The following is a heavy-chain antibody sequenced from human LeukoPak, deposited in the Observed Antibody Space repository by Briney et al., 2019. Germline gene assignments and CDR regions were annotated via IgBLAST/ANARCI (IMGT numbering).Heavy chain of an antibody. CDR1: GFTFSSYA. Sequence: GGSLRLSCAASGFTFSSYAMSWVRQAPGKGLEWVSAISGSGGSTYYADSVKGRFTISRDNSKNTLYLQMNRLRAEDTAVYYCAKVGYGDYYGMDVWGQGTTVTVSS. V-gene: IGHV3-23*01. CDR3: AKVGYGDYYGMDV. CDR2: ISGSGGST. D-gene: IGHD4-17*01. J-gene: IGHJ6*02.